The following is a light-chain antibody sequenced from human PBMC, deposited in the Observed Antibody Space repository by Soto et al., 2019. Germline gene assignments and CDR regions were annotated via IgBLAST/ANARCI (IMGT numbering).Light chain of an antibody. CDR1: SSDVGGYNY. V-gene: IGLV2-14*01. J-gene: IGLJ1*01. Sequence: QSALTQPASVSGSPGQSIAISCTGTSSDVGGYNYVSWHQQHPGKAPKVLISVVSNRPSGVSNRFSGSKSGNTASLTISGLQAEDEADYYCQSYDSSLSGSKVFGTGTKVTVL. CDR2: VVS. CDR3: QSYDSSLSGSKV.